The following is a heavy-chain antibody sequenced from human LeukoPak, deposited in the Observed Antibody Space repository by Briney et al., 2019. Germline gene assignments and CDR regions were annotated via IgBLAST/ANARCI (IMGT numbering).Heavy chain of an antibody. CDR2: IIPIFGTA. CDR3: ARDAEGAVAVNAPYYYYYYMDV. CDR1: GGTFSSYA. D-gene: IGHD6-19*01. V-gene: IGHV1-69*01. J-gene: IGHJ6*03. Sequence: SVKVSCKASGGTFSSYAISWVRQAPGQGLEWMGGIIPIFGTANYAQKFQGRVAITADESTSTAYMELSSLRSEDTAVYYCARDAEGAVAVNAPYYYYYYMDVWGQGTLVTVSS.